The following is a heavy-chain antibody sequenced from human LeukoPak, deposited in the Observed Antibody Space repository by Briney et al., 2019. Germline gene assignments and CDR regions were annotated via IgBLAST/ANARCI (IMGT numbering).Heavy chain of an antibody. V-gene: IGHV3-21*01. Sequence: GGSLRLSCAASGFTFSSYTMNWVRQAPGKGLEWVSSISRSNSFIYYADSVKGRFTISRDNSKNTLYLQMNSLRAEDTAVCYCARGGVHDYFDYWGQGTLVTVSS. CDR3: ARGGVHDYFDY. D-gene: IGHD3-10*01. CDR2: ISRSNSFI. J-gene: IGHJ4*02. CDR1: GFTFSSYT.